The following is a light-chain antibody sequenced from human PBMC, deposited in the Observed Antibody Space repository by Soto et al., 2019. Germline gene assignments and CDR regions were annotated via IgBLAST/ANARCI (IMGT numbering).Light chain of an antibody. CDR3: SSYAGSNNFVL. V-gene: IGLV2-8*01. CDR1: SSDIGGYNY. Sequence: QSALTQPPSASGSPGQSVTISCTGTSSDIGGYNYVSWYQQHPGKAPKLMIYDANKRPSGVPDRFSGSKSGNTASLTVSGLQAEDEADYYCSSYAGSNNFVLFGGGTKLTVL. J-gene: IGLJ2*01. CDR2: DAN.